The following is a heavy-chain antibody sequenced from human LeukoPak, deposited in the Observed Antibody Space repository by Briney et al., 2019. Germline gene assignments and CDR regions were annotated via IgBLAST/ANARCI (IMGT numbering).Heavy chain of an antibody. V-gene: IGHV3-48*03. CDR2: ISSSGSTI. J-gene: IGHJ4*02. CDR1: GFTFSSYE. Sequence: PGGSLRLSCAASGFTFSSYEMNWVRQAPGKGLEWVSYISSSGSTIYYADSVKGRFTISRDNAKNSLYLQMNRLRAEDTAAYYCAREPSGDNDYWGQGTLVTVSS. D-gene: IGHD1-1*01. CDR3: AREPSGDNDY.